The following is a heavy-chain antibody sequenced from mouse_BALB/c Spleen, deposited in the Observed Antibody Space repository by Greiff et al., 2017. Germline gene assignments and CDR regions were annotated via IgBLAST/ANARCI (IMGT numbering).Heavy chain of an antibody. V-gene: IGHV2-4-1*01. J-gene: IGHJ4*01. D-gene: IGHD2-14*01. Sequence: VKLMESGPGLVQPSQSLSITCTVSGFSLTSYGVHWVRQSPGKGLEWLGVIWSGGSTDYNAAFISRLSISKDNSKSQVFFKMNSLQADDTAIYYCARYYRSYYYAMDYWGQGTSVTVSS. CDR3: ARYYRSYYYAMDY. CDR2: IWSGGST. CDR1: GFSLTSYG.